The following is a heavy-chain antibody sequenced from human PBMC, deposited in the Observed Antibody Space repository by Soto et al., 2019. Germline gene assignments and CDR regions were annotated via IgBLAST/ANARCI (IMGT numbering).Heavy chain of an antibody. CDR3: ARDSGGHDFWSGYYSGFDY. D-gene: IGHD3-3*01. V-gene: IGHV3-33*01. J-gene: IGHJ4*02. CDR2: IWYDGSNK. Sequence: QVQLVESGGGVVQPGRSLRLSCAASGFTFSSYGMHWVRQAPGKGLEWVAVIWYDGSNKYYADSVKGRFTISRDNSKNTLYLQMNSLRAEDTAVYYCARDSGGHDFWSGYYSGFDYWGQGTLVTVSS. CDR1: GFTFSSYG.